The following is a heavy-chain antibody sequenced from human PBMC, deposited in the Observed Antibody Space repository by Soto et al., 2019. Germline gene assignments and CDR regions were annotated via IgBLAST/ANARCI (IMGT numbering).Heavy chain of an antibody. CDR2: ITGSGGST. CDR3: AKDRMGRSGRLAAAGAFDY. CDR1: GFTFSSYA. J-gene: IGHJ4*02. Sequence: GSLRLSCEASGFTFSSYAMSWVRQAPGKGLERVSSITGSGGSTYYADSVKGRFTISRDNSKNTLYLQMNSLRAEDTAVYYCAKDRMGRSGRLAAAGAFDYWGQGTLVTVSS. V-gene: IGHV3-23*01. D-gene: IGHD6-13*01.